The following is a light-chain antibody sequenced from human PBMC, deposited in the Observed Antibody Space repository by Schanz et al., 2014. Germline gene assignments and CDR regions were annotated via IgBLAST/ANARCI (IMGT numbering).Light chain of an antibody. J-gene: IGLJ3*02. CDR2: EVT. CDR3: SSYTSSSTRV. V-gene: IGLV2-8*01. Sequence: QSALTQPPSASGSPGQSVTISCTGTSSDVGGYNYVSWYQQHPGKAPKLMIYEVTKRPSGVPDRFSGSKSGNTASLTVSGLQADDEADYYCSSYTSSSTRVFGGGTKLTVL. CDR1: SSDVGGYNY.